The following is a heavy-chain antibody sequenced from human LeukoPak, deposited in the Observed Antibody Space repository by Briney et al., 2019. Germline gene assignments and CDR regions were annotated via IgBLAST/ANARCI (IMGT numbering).Heavy chain of an antibody. CDR2: ISGSGGST. Sequence: GGSLRLSCAASGFTFTSYSMNWVRQAPGKGLEWVSTISGSGGSTYYADSVKGRFTISRDNSKNTLYLQMNSLRAEDTAVYYCANSVAVAGKYDYWGQGTLVTVSS. V-gene: IGHV3-23*01. J-gene: IGHJ4*02. D-gene: IGHD6-19*01. CDR3: ANSVAVAGKYDY. CDR1: GFTFTSYS.